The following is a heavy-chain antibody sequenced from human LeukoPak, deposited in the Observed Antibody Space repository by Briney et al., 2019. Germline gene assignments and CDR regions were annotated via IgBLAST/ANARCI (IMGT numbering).Heavy chain of an antibody. D-gene: IGHD3-22*01. Sequence: GGSLRLSCAASGFTFSSYAMSWVRQAPGKGLEWVSAISGSGGSTYYADSVKGRFTISRDNSKNTLYLQMNSLRAEDTDVYYCAKVRDSSGYYYDYWGQGTLVTVPS. V-gene: IGHV3-23*01. CDR3: AKVRDSSGYYYDY. CDR1: GFTFSSYA. CDR2: ISGSGGST. J-gene: IGHJ4*02.